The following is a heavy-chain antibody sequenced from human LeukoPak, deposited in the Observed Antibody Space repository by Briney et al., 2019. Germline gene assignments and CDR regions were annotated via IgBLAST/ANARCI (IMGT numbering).Heavy chain of an antibody. CDR3: ARGGIVVVVAVDYESAIVDV. CDR2: IKQDGSEK. Sequence: PGGSLRLSCAASGFTFSSYWMSWVRQAPGKGLEWVANIKQDGSEKYYVDSAKGRFTISRDNAKNSLYLQMNSLRAEDTAVYYCARGGIVVVVAVDYESAIVDVWGQGTTVTVSS. J-gene: IGHJ6*02. CDR1: GFTFSSYW. D-gene: IGHD2-15*01. V-gene: IGHV3-7*03.